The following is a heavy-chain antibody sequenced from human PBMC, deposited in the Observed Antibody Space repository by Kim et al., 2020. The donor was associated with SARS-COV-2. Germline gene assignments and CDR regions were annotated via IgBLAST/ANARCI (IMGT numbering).Heavy chain of an antibody. CDR2: LSLDSERI. V-gene: IGHV3-9*01. Sequence: GGSLRLSCEVSGFKFDRFAVHWVRQPPGKGLEWVSGLSLDSERIGYADSVKGRFTVSRDKAKDTLYLQMDSLRVEDTAFYYCTRDLVHGGADYWGQGTLVPVSS. J-gene: IGHJ4*02. CDR3: TRDLVHGGADY. D-gene: IGHD6-6*01. CDR1: GFKFDRFA.